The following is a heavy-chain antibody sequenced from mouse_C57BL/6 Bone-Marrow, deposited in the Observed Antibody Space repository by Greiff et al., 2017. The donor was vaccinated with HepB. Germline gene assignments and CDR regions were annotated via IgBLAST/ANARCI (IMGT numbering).Heavy chain of an antibody. J-gene: IGHJ2*01. CDR1: GYAFSSYW. D-gene: IGHD1-1*01. Sequence: VQLQQSRAELVKPGASVKISCKASGYAFSSYWMNWVKQRPGKGLEWIGQIYPGDGDTNYNGKFKGKATLTADKSSSTAYMQLSSLTSEDSAVYFCARRAYYGYFDYWGQGTTLTVSS. CDR2: IYPGDGDT. V-gene: IGHV1-80*01. CDR3: ARRAYYGYFDY.